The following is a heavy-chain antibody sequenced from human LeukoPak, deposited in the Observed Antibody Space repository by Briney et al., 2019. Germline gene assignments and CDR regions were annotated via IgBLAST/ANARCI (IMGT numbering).Heavy chain of an antibody. J-gene: IGHJ4*02. CDR3: ASDRAYCSGGSCYSGLDY. V-gene: IGHV3-30-3*01. D-gene: IGHD2-15*01. Sequence: GRSLRLSCAASGFTFRIYAMHWVRQAPGKGLEWVAVISYDWSNKYYADSVKGRPTISRDNSKNTLSLQMNSLRADDTAVYYCASDRAYCSGGSCYSGLDYWGQGTLVTVSS. CDR2: ISYDWSNK. CDR1: GFTFRIYA.